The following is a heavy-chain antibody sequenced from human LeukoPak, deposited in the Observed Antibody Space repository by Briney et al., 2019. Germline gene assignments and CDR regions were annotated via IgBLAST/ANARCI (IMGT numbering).Heavy chain of an antibody. CDR3: ARVSPDGRWFDP. V-gene: IGHV1-2*02. CDR1: GYTFTGYY. J-gene: IGHJ5*02. CDR2: INPNSGGT. Sequence: ASVKVSCXASGYTFTGYYMHWVRQAPGQGLEWMGWINPNSGGTNYAQKFQGRVTMTRDTSISTAYMELSRLRSDDTAVYYCARVSPDGRWFDPWGQGTLVTVSS.